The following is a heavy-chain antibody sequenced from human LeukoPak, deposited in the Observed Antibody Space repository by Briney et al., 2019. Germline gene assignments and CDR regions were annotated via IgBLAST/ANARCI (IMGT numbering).Heavy chain of an antibody. V-gene: IGHV4-39*07. CDR2: IYYSGST. D-gene: IGHD6-19*01. J-gene: IGHJ4*02. Sequence: PSETLSLTCTVSGGSISSSSYYWGWIRQPPGKGLEWIGSIYYSGSTYYNPSLKSRVTISVDTSKNQFSLKLSSVTAADTAVYYCARFSSGIAVAADYWGQGTLVTVSS. CDR1: GGSISSSSYY. CDR3: ARFSSGIAVAADY.